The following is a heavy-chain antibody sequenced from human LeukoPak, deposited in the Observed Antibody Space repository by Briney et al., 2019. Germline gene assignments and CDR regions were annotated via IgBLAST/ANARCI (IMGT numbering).Heavy chain of an antibody. CDR1: GFTFDDYA. V-gene: IGHV3-43D*04. CDR3: AKDRGRYYYYMDV. D-gene: IGHD6-25*01. CDR2: ISWDGGST. J-gene: IGHJ6*03. Sequence: PGGSPRLSCAASGFTFDDYAMHWVRQAPGKGLEWVSLISWDGGSTYYADSVKGRFTISRDNSKNSLYLQMNSLRAEDTALYYCAKDRGRYYYYMDVWGKGTTVTVSS.